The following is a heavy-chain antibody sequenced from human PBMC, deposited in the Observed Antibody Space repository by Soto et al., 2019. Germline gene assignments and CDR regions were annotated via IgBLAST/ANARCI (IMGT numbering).Heavy chain of an antibody. J-gene: IGHJ5*02. V-gene: IGHV4-39*01. CDR3: ARQRVLSTNMFITSFDP. CDR1: GGSINSSDHF. D-gene: IGHD3-10*02. CDR2: VYYTETT. Sequence: SETLSLTCSLSGGSINSSDHFWGWIRQTPGKGLEWIGSVYYTETTYYNPSLKSPVTISVETSRNTFSLKVNSVTAADTGIYYCARQRVLSTNMFITSFDPWGQGTPVTVSS.